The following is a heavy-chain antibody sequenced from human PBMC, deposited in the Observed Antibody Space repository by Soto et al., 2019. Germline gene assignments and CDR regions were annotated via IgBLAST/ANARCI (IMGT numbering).Heavy chain of an antibody. CDR1: GFTFSSYW. CDR3: ARAISYYDFWSGYWSYYYYGMDV. V-gene: IGHV3-30-3*01. Sequence: GGSLRLSCAASGFTFSSYWMHWVRQAPGKGLEWVAVISYDGSNKYYADSVKGRFTISRDNSKNTLYLQMNSLRAEDTAVYYCARAISYYDFWSGYWSYYYYGMDVWGQGTTVTVSS. J-gene: IGHJ6*02. CDR2: ISYDGSNK. D-gene: IGHD3-3*01.